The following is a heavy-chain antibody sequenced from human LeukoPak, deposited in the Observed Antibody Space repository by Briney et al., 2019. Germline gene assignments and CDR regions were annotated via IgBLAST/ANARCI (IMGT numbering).Heavy chain of an antibody. Sequence: GGSLRLSCAASGFTFSSYWMSWVRQAPGKGLEWVANIKQDASEIYYVDSLKGRFTISRDNAKNSLYLQMNSLRAEDTAVYYCARDKVVGPTRFDYWGHGTLVTVSS. CDR3: ARDKVVGPTRFDY. D-gene: IGHD1-26*01. V-gene: IGHV3-7*01. CDR2: IKQDASEI. CDR1: GFTFSSYW. J-gene: IGHJ4*01.